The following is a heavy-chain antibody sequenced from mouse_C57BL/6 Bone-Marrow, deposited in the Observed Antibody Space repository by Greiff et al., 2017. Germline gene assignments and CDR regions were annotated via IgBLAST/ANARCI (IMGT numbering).Heavy chain of an antibody. CDR2: IYPRDGST. CDR3: ARHYGSSPYYAMDY. CDR1: GYTFTDHT. V-gene: IGHV1-78*01. Sequence: QVQLQQSDAELVKPGASVKISCKVSGYTFTDHTIHWMKQRPEQGLEWIGYIYPRDGSTKYNEKFKGKATLTADKSSSTAYMQLHSLTSEDSAVYCCARHYGSSPYYAMDYWGQGTSVTVSS. J-gene: IGHJ4*01. D-gene: IGHD1-1*01.